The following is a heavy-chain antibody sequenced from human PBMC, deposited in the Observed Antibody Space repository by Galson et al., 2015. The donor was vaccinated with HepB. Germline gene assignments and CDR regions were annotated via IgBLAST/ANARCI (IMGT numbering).Heavy chain of an antibody. Sequence: SLRLSCAASGFTFSSYTMSWVRQAPGKGLEWLSVISGNDGTTSYADSVKGRFTISRDNSKNTLYLQMNSLRAEDTAVYYCGKDLYNWNSVTDYWGQGTLVTVSS. CDR2: ISGNDGTT. CDR3: GKDLYNWNSVTDY. D-gene: IGHD1-7*01. CDR1: GFTFSSYT. V-gene: IGHV3-23*01. J-gene: IGHJ4*02.